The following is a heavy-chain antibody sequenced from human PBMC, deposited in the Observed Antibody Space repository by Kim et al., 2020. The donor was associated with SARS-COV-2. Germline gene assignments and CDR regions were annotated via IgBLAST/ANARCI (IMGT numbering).Heavy chain of an antibody. D-gene: IGHD2-2*01. Sequence: ASVKGRFTISRDDSKNSLYLQMNSLKTEDTAVYYCARLPRGPYYYGMDVWGQGTTVTVSS. V-gene: IGHV3-72*01. J-gene: IGHJ6*02. CDR3: ARLPRGPYYYGMDV.